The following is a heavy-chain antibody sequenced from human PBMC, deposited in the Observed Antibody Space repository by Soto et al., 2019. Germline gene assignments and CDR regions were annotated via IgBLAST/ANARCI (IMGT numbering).Heavy chain of an antibody. CDR2: IYYNGNT. D-gene: IGHD7-27*01. J-gene: IGHJ4*02. CDR3: TRANWYSEY. CDR1: GGPISNHY. V-gene: IGHV4-59*11. Sequence: QVQLQESGPGLVKPSETLSLTCSVSGGPISNHYWSWIRQPPGKGLEWIGYIYYNGNTNYNPSLKSRVTMSVDTSRNQISLTLTTVTAADTAVYYCTRANWYSEYWGQGTLVTVSS.